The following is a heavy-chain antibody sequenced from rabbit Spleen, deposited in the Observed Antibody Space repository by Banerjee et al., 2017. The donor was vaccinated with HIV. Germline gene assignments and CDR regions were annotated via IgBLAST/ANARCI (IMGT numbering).Heavy chain of an antibody. J-gene: IGHJ4*01. V-gene: IGHV1S43*01. CDR3: VRGASSSGYYSL. D-gene: IGHD1-1*01. CDR2: IGTGFGDT. Sequence: QEQLVESGGGLVKPGASLTLTCTASGFSFSSGYDMCWVRQAPGKGLEWIACIGTGFGDTYYANWVNGRFTISSHNAQNTLYLQLNGLTVADTATYFCVRGASSSGYYSLWGPGTLVTVS. CDR1: GFSFSSGYD.